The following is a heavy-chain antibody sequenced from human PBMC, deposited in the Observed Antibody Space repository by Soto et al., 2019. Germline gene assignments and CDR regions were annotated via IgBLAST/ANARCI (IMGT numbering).Heavy chain of an antibody. CDR2: IYYSGST. Sequence: SETLSLTCTVSGGSISSYYWSWIRQPPGKGLEWIGYIYYSGSTNYNPSLKSRVTISVDTSKNQFSLKLSSATAADTAVYYCARGGLITPQDFDYWGQGTLVTVSS. CDR1: GGSISSYY. D-gene: IGHD2-8*01. CDR3: ARGGLITPQDFDY. J-gene: IGHJ4*02. V-gene: IGHV4-59*01.